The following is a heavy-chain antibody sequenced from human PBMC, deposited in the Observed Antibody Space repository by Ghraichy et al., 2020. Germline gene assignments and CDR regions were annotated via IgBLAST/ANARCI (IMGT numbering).Heavy chain of an antibody. CDR3: ARRASSGDSYYFDY. CDR1: GFTFSSYA. Sequence: GESLNISCAASGFTFSSYAMHWVRQAPGKGLEWVAVISYDGSNKYYADSVKGRFTISRDNSKNTVYLQMNSLRVEDTAVYYCARRASSGDSYYFDYWGQGTLVTVSS. CDR2: ISYDGSNK. V-gene: IGHV3-30*04. D-gene: IGHD3-22*01. J-gene: IGHJ4*02.